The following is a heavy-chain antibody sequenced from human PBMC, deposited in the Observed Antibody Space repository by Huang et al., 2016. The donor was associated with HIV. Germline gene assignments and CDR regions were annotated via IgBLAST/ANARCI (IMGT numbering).Heavy chain of an antibody. J-gene: IGHJ4*02. V-gene: IGHV4-34*01. CDR3: ARGNFDWLHY. CDR2: INQSGST. Sequence: QVQLQQWGAGLLKPSETLSLTCAVYGGSFSGYYWSWSRQPPGKGLEWSGEINQSGSTNNNPSLKSRVTISVDTAKNQFSLKLSAVTAADTAVYYCARGNFDWLHYWGQGTLVTVSS. D-gene: IGHD3-9*01. CDR1: GGSFSGYY.